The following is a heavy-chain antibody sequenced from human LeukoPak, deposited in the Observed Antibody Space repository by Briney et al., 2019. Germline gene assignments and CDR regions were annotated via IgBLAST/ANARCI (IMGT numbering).Heavy chain of an antibody. J-gene: IGHJ6*02. CDR3: AKFRGGMDV. CDR2: ISGSGGST. V-gene: IGHV3-23*01. Sequence: GGSLRLSCAASGFTFSRYAISWVRQAPGKGLEWVSVISGSGGSTDYADSVKGRFTISRDNSKNTLYLQMNSLRAEDTAVYYCAKFRGGMDVWGQGTTVTVSS. D-gene: IGHD3-16*01. CDR1: GFTFSRYA.